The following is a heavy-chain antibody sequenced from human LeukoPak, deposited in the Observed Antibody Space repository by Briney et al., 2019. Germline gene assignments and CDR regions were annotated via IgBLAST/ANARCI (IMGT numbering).Heavy chain of an antibody. D-gene: IGHD3-3*01. J-gene: IGHJ4*02. CDR1: GFTFSIYA. V-gene: IGHV3-23*01. Sequence: GGSLRLSCAASGFTFSIYAMSWVRQAPGKGLEWVSAISGSGGSTYYADSVKGRFTISRDNSKNTLYLQMNSLRAEDTAVYYCARDGDYDFWSGYYEAGFDYWGQGTLVTVSS. CDR2: ISGSGGST. CDR3: ARDGDYDFWSGYYEAGFDY.